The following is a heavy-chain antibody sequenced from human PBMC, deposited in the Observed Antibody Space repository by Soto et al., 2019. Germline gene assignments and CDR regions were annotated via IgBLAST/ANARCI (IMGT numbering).Heavy chain of an antibody. V-gene: IGHV3-7*01. J-gene: IGHJ6*02. Sequence: EEQLVESGGDLVQPGESLRLSCVGSGFTFGNHWLTWIRQAPGKGLEWVANINQGGGDKYYMESVKGRFIISRDNSRSSVFLQMNSLRAEDTAVYYCARGHYGMDVWGQGTTVIVSS. CDR3: ARGHYGMDV. CDR2: INQGGGDK. CDR1: GFTFGNHW.